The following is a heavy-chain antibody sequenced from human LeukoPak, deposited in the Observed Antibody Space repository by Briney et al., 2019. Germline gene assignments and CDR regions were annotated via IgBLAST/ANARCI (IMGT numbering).Heavy chain of an antibody. Sequence: ASVKVSCKASGFTFTRSAVQWVRQARGQRLEWIGWIVVGSGNTNYAQKFQERVTIIRDMSTSTAYMELSRLRSDDTAVYYCATAMVIVGSDYWGQGTLVTVSS. V-gene: IGHV1-58*01. D-gene: IGHD5-18*01. J-gene: IGHJ4*02. CDR3: ATAMVIVGSDY. CDR1: GFTFTRSA. CDR2: IVVGSGNT.